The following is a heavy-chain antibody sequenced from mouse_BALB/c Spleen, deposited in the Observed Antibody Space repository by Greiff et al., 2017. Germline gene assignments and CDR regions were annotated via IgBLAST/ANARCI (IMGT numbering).Heavy chain of an antibody. D-gene: IGHD2-4*01. Sequence: VQLQQSGPELVKPGASVKISCKASGYAFSSSWMNWVKQRPGQGLEWIGRIYPGDGDTNYNGKFKGKATLTADKSSSTAYMQLSSLTSVDSAVYFCARSHVYYDYDVSWFAYWGQGTLVTVSA. CDR3: ARSHVYYDYDVSWFAY. J-gene: IGHJ3*01. CDR2: IYPGDGDT. CDR1: GYAFSSSW. V-gene: IGHV1-82*01.